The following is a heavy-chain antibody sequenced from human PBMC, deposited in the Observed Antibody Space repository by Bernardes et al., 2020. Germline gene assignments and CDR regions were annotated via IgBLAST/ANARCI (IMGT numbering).Heavy chain of an antibody. D-gene: IGHD3-22*01. V-gene: IGHV3-7*01. Sequence: GSLRLSCAASGFTLNNYCMSWVRQAPGKGLEWVANMRQDGSEKYYGDSVKGRFTISRDNSKNTVFLQMNSLRADDTAVYYCARGRPVVPVSLASHDAFDIWGPGTMAIVSS. J-gene: IGHJ3*02. CDR3: ARGRPVVPVSLASHDAFDI. CDR2: MRQDGSEK. CDR1: GFTLNNYC.